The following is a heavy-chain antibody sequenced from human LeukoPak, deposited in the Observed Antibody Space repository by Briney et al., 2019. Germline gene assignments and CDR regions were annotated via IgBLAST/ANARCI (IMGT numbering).Heavy chain of an antibody. CDR3: QGAYSGSYC. D-gene: IGHD1-26*01. V-gene: IGHV3-7*01. J-gene: IGHJ4*02. CDR2: KPDGGEK. CDR1: GFTFSSYW. Sequence: GGSLRLSCAASGFTFSSYWMSWVRQAPGKGLEWVAIKPDGGEKYYVDSVKGRFTISRDNAKNSLYLQMNSLRAEDTAVYYCQGAYSGSYCWGQGTLVTVSS.